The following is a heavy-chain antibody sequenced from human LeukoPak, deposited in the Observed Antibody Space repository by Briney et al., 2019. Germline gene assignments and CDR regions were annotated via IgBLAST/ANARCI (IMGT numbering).Heavy chain of an antibody. CDR2: ISSSSSYI. J-gene: IGHJ4*02. V-gene: IGHV3-21*01. CDR1: GFTLSSYS. D-gene: IGHD3-22*01. CDR3: AREGDYYDSSGYYPQLLDY. Sequence: GGSLRLACAASGFTLSSYSTNWVRQAPGKGREWVSSISSSSSYIYYADSVKGRFTISRDNAKNSLYLQMNSLRAEDTAVYYCAREGDYYDSSGYYPQLLDYWGQGTLVTVSS.